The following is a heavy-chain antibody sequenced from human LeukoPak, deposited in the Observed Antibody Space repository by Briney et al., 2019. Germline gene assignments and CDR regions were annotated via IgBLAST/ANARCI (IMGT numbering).Heavy chain of an antibody. CDR3: ARGRTRYCSGGSCPQGWFDP. V-gene: IGHV4-59*01. D-gene: IGHD2-15*01. CDR1: GGSISSYY. Sequence: SETLSPTCTVSGGSISSYYWSWIRQPPGKGLEWIGYIYYSGSTNYNPSLKSRVTISVDTSKNQFSLKLSSVTAADTAVYYCARGRTRYCSGGSCPQGWFDPWGQGTLVTVSS. J-gene: IGHJ5*02. CDR2: IYYSGST.